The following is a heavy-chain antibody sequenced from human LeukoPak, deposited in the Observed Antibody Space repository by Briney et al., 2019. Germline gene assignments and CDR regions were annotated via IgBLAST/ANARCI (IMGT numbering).Heavy chain of an antibody. CDR1: GYTFTGYY. CDR2: INPNSGGT. Sequence: GASVKVSCKASGYTFTGYYMHWVRQAPGQGLEWMGWINPNSGGTNYAQKLQGRVTMTRDTSISTAYMELSRLRSDDTAVYYCARDHPNCSSTSCYEVFDYWGQGTLVTVSS. D-gene: IGHD2-2*01. CDR3: ARDHPNCSSTSCYEVFDY. J-gene: IGHJ4*02. V-gene: IGHV1-2*02.